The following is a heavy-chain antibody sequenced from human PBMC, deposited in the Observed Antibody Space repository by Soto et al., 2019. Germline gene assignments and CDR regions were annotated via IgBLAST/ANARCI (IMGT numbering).Heavy chain of an antibody. D-gene: IGHD1-26*01. CDR2: IYWDSNRI. CDR3: IKETSPGGLDY. CDR1: GFTSNDYA. Sequence: GGSLRLSCVASGFTSNDYAMHWVRQAPGKGLEWVSGIYWDSNRIDYADPVRGRLTTSRENAKNSLYLEMNSLRVEDTALYYCIKETSPGGLDYWGQGTLVTVSS. J-gene: IGHJ4*02. V-gene: IGHV3-9*02.